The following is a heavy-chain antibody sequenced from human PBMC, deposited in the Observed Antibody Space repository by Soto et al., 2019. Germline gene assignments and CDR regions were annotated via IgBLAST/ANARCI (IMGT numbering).Heavy chain of an antibody. D-gene: IGHD6-19*01. CDR2: ISSDESNN. V-gene: IGHV3-30*18. J-gene: IGHJ4*02. CDR1: AFNYSTNG. Sequence: GGPLRLSCAASAFNYSTNGLLWVRTAQGNGLEWLAHISSDESNNYSAHSVTGRITISRDNSKNTLYLQMNSLRAEDTAVYYCAKANSSGWYFYIDDWGQGTLVTVSS. CDR3: AKANSSGWYFYIDD.